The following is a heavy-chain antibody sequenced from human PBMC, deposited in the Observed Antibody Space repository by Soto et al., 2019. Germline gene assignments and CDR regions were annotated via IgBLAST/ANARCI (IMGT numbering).Heavy chain of an antibody. CDR3: ARRVYSSQFDQ. CDR1: GFTFSTYP. D-gene: IGHD6-19*01. J-gene: IGHJ4*02. CDR2: ISGSSGST. Sequence: GGSLRLSCAASGFTFSTYPMNWVRQAPGKGLGWVSTISGSSGSTYFADSVQGRFTISRDNAKSTLYLQMSSLRAEDTAVYYCARRVYSSQFDQWGQGTLVTVSS. V-gene: IGHV3-23*01.